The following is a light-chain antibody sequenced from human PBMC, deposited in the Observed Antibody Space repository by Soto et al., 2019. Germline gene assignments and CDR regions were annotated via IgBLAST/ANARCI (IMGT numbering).Light chain of an antibody. Sequence: QLVLTQPPSASGTPGQRVTISCSGSSSNIGSYYVYWYQQLPGTAPKLLIYRNNQRPSGVPDRFSGSKSGTSASLAISGLRSEDEADYYCAAWDDSLSGRWVFGGGTKLTVL. CDR3: AAWDDSLSGRWV. V-gene: IGLV1-47*01. CDR2: RNN. J-gene: IGLJ3*02. CDR1: SSNIGSYY.